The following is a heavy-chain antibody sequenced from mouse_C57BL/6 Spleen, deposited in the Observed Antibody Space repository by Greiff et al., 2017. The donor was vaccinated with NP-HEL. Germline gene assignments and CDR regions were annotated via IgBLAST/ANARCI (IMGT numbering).Heavy chain of an antibody. J-gene: IGHJ4*01. CDR1: GYTFTSYW. CDR3: AIEAQLYDGYDGYYAMDD. V-gene: IGHV1-74*01. Sequence: QVQLQQPGAELVKPGASVKVSCKASGYTFTSYWMHWVKQRPGQGLEWIGRIHPSDSDTNYNQKFKGKATLTVDKSSSTAYMQLSSLTSEDSAVYYCAIEAQLYDGYDGYYAMDDWGQGTSVTVSS. CDR2: IHPSDSDT. D-gene: IGHD2-2*01.